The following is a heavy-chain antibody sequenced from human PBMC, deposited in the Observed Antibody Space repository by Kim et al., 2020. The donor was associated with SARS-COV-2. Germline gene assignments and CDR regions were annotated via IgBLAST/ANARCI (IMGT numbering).Heavy chain of an antibody. D-gene: IGHD2-21*01. CDR3: ARHHDYGYSSTWYLDY. J-gene: IGHJ4*02. CDR1: GDSISRGAYY. CDR2: INYRGRF. Sequence: SETLSLTCSVSGDSISRGAYYWGWVRQPPGKGLEWIGTINYRGRFSENPSLRSRLTISAAASKNQVSLELSFLTAADTAVYYCARHHDYGYSSTWYLDYWGQGTLVIVSS. V-gene: IGHV4-39*01.